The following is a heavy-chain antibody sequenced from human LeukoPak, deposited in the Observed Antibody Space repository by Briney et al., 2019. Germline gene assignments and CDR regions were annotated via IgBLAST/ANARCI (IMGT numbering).Heavy chain of an antibody. J-gene: IGHJ4*02. CDR3: ARGSAGAGSYRPFDS. CDR1: GFIFSSAV. D-gene: IGHD3-10*01. Sequence: GGSLRLSCAASGFIFSSAVMSWVRQAPGKGLEWVSAINSRSGTTYAESVKGRFTISRDNSKSTLYLQMNTLRVEDTAIYYCARGSAGAGSYRPFDSWGPGTLVTVSS. V-gene: IGHV3-23*01. CDR2: INSRSGTT.